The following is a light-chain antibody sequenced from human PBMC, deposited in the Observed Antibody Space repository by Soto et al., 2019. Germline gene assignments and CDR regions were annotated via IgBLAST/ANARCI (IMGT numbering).Light chain of an antibody. Sequence: QSALTQPASVSGSPGQSITISCTGTSSDVGGYNYVSWYQQHPGKAPKLMIYEVSNRPSGVSNRFSGSKSGNTASLTISGLQAEDEADYYCSSYTSSSLPVFGRGTKVTVL. J-gene: IGLJ2*01. CDR3: SSYTSSSLPV. V-gene: IGLV2-14*01. CDR2: EVS. CDR1: SSDVGGYNY.